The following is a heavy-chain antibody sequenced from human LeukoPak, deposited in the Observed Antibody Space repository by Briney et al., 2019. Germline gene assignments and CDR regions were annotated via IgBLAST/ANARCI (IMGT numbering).Heavy chain of an antibody. CDR2: ISWNSVNI. J-gene: IGHJ4*02. D-gene: IGHD3-10*01. V-gene: IGHV3-9*01. CDR1: GFTFDDYA. Sequence: GGSLRLSCAASGFTFDDYAMHWVRQAPGKGLEWVSGISWNSVNIGYADSVKGRFRFSKDNAKNSLYLQMSSLRVEDTALYYCAKVPYGLGSNTASFDYWGQGTLVTVSS. CDR3: AKVPYGLGSNTASFDY.